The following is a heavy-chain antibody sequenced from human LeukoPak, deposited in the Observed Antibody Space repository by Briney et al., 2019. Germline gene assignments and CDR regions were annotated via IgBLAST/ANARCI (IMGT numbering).Heavy chain of an antibody. V-gene: IGHV4-4*07. CDR1: GGSISNYY. CDR3: ARDLYDSRGYYYFGDY. Sequence: SETLSLTCTVSGGSISNYYWSWIRQPAGKTLEWIGRIYSSGSTNYNPSLKSRVTMSVDTSKNQFSLKLSSVTAADTAVYYCARDLYDSRGYYYFGDYWGQGTLVTVSS. D-gene: IGHD3-22*01. J-gene: IGHJ4*02. CDR2: IYSSGST.